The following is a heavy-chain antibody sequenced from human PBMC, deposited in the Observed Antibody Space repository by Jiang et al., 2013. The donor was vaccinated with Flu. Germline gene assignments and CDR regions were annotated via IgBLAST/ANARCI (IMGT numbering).Heavy chain of an antibody. J-gene: IGHJ4*02. CDR1: GASISSGDYY. V-gene: IGHV4-61*02. CDR2: VFSAGST. Sequence: GPGLVQPSQTLSLTCTVSGASISSGDYYWTWIRQTAGKGLEWIGRVFSAGSTNYNPSLRSRLTISIDASKNQFSLNLSSVTAADTAVYYCARDRGYKYGYSHDFWGQGTLVTV. D-gene: IGHD5-18*01. CDR3: ARDRGYKYGYSHDF.